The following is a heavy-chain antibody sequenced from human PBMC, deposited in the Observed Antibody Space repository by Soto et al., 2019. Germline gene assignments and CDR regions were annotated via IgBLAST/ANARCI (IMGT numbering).Heavy chain of an antibody. Sequence: EVQLLESGGGLVQPGGSLRLSCTASGFTFNRHAMTWVRQAPGKGLEWVSGLSDSGGSIYYADSVKGRFTISRDNSXNTLYLQMNTLRAEDTVVYYCSKVSSAWYAGFFDLWGQGTLVTVSS. CDR1: GFTFNRHA. CDR2: LSDSGGSI. J-gene: IGHJ4*02. V-gene: IGHV3-23*01. CDR3: SKVSSAWYAGFFDL. D-gene: IGHD2-8*01.